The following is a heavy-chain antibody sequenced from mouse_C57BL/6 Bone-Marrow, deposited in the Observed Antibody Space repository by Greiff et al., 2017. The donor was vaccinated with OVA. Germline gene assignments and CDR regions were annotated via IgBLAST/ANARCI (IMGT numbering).Heavy chain of an antibody. CDR3: ARLDGYYDY. CDR1: GYTFTDYY. CDR2: IYPGSGNT. J-gene: IGHJ2*01. V-gene: IGHV1-76*01. Sequence: LVESGAELVRPGASVKLSCKASGYTFTDYYINWVKQRPGQGLEWIARIYPGSGNTYYNEKFKGKATLTAEKSSSTAYMQLSSLTSEDSAVYFCARLDGYYDYWGQGTTLTVSS. D-gene: IGHD2-3*01.